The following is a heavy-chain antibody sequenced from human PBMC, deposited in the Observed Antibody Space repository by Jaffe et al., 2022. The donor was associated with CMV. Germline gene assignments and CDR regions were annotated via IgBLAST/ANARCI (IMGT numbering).Heavy chain of an antibody. Sequence: QVQLQESGPGLVKPSETLSLTCTVSGGSISSYYWSWIRQPPGKGLEWIGYIYYSGSTNYNPSLKSRVTISVDTSKNQFSLKLSSVTAADTAVYYCARGWELRAFYYYYYMDVWGKGTTVTVSS. D-gene: IGHD1-26*01. CDR3: ARGWELRAFYYYYYMDV. V-gene: IGHV4-59*01. J-gene: IGHJ6*03. CDR1: GGSISSYY. CDR2: IYYSGST.